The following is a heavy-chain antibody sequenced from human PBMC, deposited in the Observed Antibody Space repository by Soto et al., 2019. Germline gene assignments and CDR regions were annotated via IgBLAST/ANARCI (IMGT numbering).Heavy chain of an antibody. CDR1: GGSFSGYY. Sequence: SETLSLTCAVYGGSFSGYYWSWIRQPPGKGLEWIGEINHSGSTNYNPSLKSRVTISVDTSKNQFSLKLSSVTAADTAVYYCARGAVAGIYYFDYWGKGTLVTVSS. CDR2: INHSGST. CDR3: ARGAVAGIYYFDY. V-gene: IGHV4-34*01. J-gene: IGHJ4*02. D-gene: IGHD6-19*01.